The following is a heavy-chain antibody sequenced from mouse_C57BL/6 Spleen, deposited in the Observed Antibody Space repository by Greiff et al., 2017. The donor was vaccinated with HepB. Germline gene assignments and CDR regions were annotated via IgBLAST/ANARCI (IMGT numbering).Heavy chain of an antibody. Sequence: EVHLVESGGGLVKPGGSLKLSCAASGFTFSSYAMSWVRQTPEKRLEWVATISDGGSYTYYPDNVKGRFTISRDNAKNNLYLQMSHLKSEDTAMYYCARGDGSSYPYYAMDYWGQGTSVTVSS. J-gene: IGHJ4*01. CDR3: ARGDGSSYPYYAMDY. V-gene: IGHV5-4*01. CDR1: GFTFSSYA. CDR2: ISDGGSYT. D-gene: IGHD1-1*01.